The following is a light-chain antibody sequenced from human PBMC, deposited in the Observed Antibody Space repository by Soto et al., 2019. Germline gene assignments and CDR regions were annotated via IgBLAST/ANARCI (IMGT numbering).Light chain of an antibody. CDR2: DVS. CDR1: QSTSSW. Sequence: IQMTQSPSTLSASVGDTVTITCRASQSTSSWLAWYQQKPGKAPKVLIYDVSSLQSEVPSRFSGSGSGTDFTLTISSLQPEDAATYYCQKCKVAPFTFGGGTKVDIK. V-gene: IGKV1-5*01. J-gene: IGKJ4*01. CDR3: QKCKVAPFT.